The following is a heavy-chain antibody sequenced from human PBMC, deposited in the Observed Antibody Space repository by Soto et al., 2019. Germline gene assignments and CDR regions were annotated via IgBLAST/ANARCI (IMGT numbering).Heavy chain of an antibody. CDR3: AKGPELPHGMDV. CDR1: GFTFSSYA. D-gene: IGHD1-7*01. J-gene: IGHJ6*02. CDR2: ISGSGGST. V-gene: IGHV3-23*01. Sequence: PGGSLRLSCAASGFTFSSYAMSWVRQAPGKGLEWVSAISGSGGSTYYADSVKGRSTISRDNSKNTLYPQMNSLRAEDTAVYYCAKGPELPHGMDVWGQGTTVTVSS.